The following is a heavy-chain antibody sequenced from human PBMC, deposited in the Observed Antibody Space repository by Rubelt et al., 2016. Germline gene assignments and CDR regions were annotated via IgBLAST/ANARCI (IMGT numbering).Heavy chain of an antibody. CDR2: INAGNGNT. CDR1: GYTFTSYA. CDR3: ARVGAAGAWDY. D-gene: IGHD6-13*01. V-gene: IGHV1-3*01. Sequence: QVQLVQSGAEVKKPGASVKVSCKASGYTFTSYAMHWVRQAPGQRLEWMGWINAGNGNTKYSQKFQGRVTITMDTSASTAYMGLSSLRSEDTAVYYCARVGAAGAWDYWGQGTLVTVSS. J-gene: IGHJ4*02.